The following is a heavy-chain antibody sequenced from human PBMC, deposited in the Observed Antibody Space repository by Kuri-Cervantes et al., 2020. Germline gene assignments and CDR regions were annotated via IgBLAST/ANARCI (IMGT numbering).Heavy chain of an antibody. CDR3: AKDRYPRDPMILVVLTTIFFDY. J-gene: IGHJ4*02. V-gene: IGHV3-23*01. CDR1: GFTFSTYA. CDR2: ISGDGVSA. Sequence: GGSLRLSCAASGFTFSTYAMDWVRQTPGKGLEWVSAISGDGVSAYSVYADSVKGRFTISRDNSKSTLYLQMNSLRAEDTAVYYCAKDRYPRDPMILVVLTTIFFDYWGQGSLVTVSS. D-gene: IGHD3-22*01.